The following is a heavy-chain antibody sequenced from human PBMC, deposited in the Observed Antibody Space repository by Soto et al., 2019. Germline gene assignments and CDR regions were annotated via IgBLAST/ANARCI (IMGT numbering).Heavy chain of an antibody. V-gene: IGHV3-21*01. Sequence: EVQLVESGGGLVKPGGSLRLSCAASGFNFNSYTINWVRQAPGKRLEWLASISSSGYIFSTDSVRGRVTISRDNAKNSVYLQRNSLRSEDTAVYFCARDCSGGSCYPGMDVWGQGTTVTVSS. CDR1: GFNFNSYT. D-gene: IGHD2-15*01. CDR2: ISSSGYI. J-gene: IGHJ6*02. CDR3: ARDCSGGSCYPGMDV.